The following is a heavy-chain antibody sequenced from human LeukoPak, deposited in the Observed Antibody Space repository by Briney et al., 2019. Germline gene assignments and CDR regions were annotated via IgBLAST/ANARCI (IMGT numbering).Heavy chain of an antibody. CDR1: GGSISSYY. V-gene: IGHV4-59*08. D-gene: IGHD1-14*01. CDR2: IYYSGNT. Sequence: TSETLSLTCTVSGGSISSYYWSWIRQPPGKGLQWIGFIYYSGNTNYNPSLKSRVTISVDTSKNQFSLKLSSVTAADTAVYYCARHVTNGRSWFDPWGQGTLVTVSS. J-gene: IGHJ5*02. CDR3: ARHVTNGRSWFDP.